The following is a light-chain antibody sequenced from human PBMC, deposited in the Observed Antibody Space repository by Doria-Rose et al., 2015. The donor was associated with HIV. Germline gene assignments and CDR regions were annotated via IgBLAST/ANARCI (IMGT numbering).Light chain of an antibody. J-gene: IGKJ1*01. CDR2: DGS. CDR3: HQYGTSWT. CDR1: QSFSSTY. Sequence: EIVMTQSPGTLSLSPGERATLSCRASQSFSSTYLAWYQQKPGQAPSHLIYDGSTGATGIPDRFSASGSGTDFTLTINRLEPEDFALYYCHQYGTSWTFGQGTKVEI. V-gene: IGKV3-20*01.